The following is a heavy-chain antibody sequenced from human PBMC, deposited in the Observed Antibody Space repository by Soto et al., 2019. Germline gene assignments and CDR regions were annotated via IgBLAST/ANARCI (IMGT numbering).Heavy chain of an antibody. Sequence: GGSLRLSCAASGVTFSSYGMHWVRQAPGKGLVWVSRINSDGSSTSYADSVKGRFTISRDNAKNTLYLQMNSLRAEDTAVYYCARDSLDDFWSGYTYWGQGTLVTVSS. J-gene: IGHJ4*02. D-gene: IGHD3-3*01. CDR1: GVTFSSYG. V-gene: IGHV3-74*01. CDR3: ARDSLDDFWSGYTY. CDR2: INSDGSST.